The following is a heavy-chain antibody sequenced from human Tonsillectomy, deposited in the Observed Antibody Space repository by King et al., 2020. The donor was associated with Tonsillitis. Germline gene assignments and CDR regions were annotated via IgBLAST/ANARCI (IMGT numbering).Heavy chain of an antibody. CDR3: ARDRLMSWYEWFGELLKRRPPNYYYYGMDV. V-gene: IGHV1-18*04. CDR2: ISAYNGNT. Sequence: VQLVESGAEVKKPGASVKVSCKASGYTFTSYGISWVRQAPGQGLEWMGWISAYNGNTNYAQKLQGRVTMTTDTSTSTAYMELRSRRSDDTAVYYCARDRLMSWYEWFGELLKRRPPNYYYYGMDVWGQGTTVTVSS. CDR1: GYTFTSYG. D-gene: IGHD3-10*01. J-gene: IGHJ6*02.